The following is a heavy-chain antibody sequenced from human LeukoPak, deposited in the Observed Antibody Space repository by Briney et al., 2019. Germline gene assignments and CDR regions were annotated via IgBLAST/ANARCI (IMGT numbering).Heavy chain of an antibody. CDR1: GFTFSDYY. V-gene: IGHV3-11*04. CDR2: ISSGGSTI. Sequence: PGGSLRLSYAASGFTFSDYYMSWIRQAPGKGLEWVSYISSGGSTIYYADSVKGRFTISRDNAKNSLYLQMNSLRAEDTAVYYCARDLKKAVVPAAMAYYYYYMDVWGKGTTVTVSS. D-gene: IGHD2-2*01. J-gene: IGHJ6*03. CDR3: ARDLKKAVVPAAMAYYYYYMDV.